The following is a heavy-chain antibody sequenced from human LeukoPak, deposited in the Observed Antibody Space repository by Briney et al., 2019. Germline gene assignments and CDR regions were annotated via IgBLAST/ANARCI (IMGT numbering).Heavy chain of an antibody. Sequence: PSETLSLTCTVSGGSTSSSNYYWGWIRQPPGKGLAWIGTIYYSMSTYYNSSLRSRVTISVDTSKNQFSLKLRSVTAADTAVYYCARHRIIRDIVTGDYFDYWGQGTLVTVSS. CDR3: ARHRIIRDIVTGDYFDY. V-gene: IGHV4-39*01. CDR1: GGSTSSSNYY. D-gene: IGHD3-9*01. CDR2: IYYSMST. J-gene: IGHJ4*02.